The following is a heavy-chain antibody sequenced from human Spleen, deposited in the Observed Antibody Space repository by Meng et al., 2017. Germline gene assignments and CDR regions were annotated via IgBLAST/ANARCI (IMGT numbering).Heavy chain of an antibody. CDR2: IYHSGST. Sequence: SETLSLTCAVSGDSISSYFWTWIRQSPGKGLEWIGYIYHSGSTNYNPSLKSRVTMSVDTSKNQFSLKLSSVAAADTAVYYCATGDTNGYNGRGIDPWGQGTLVTVSS. CDR3: ATGDTNGYNGRGIDP. CDR1: GDSISSYF. D-gene: IGHD2-8*01. J-gene: IGHJ5*02. V-gene: IGHV4-59*01.